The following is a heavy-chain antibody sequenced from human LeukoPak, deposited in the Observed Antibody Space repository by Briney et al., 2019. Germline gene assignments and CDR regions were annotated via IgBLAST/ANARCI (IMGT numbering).Heavy chain of an antibody. J-gene: IGHJ6*02. CDR3: ANSGMDV. CDR1: GFIFSSYG. Sequence: GGSLRLSCAASGFIFSSYGMHWVRQVPGKGLEWVAVISYDGRNKHYVDSVKGRFIISRDNSKNTLYLQMNSLRAEDTAVYYCANSGMDVWGQGTTVTVSS. CDR2: ISYDGRNK. V-gene: IGHV3-30*18.